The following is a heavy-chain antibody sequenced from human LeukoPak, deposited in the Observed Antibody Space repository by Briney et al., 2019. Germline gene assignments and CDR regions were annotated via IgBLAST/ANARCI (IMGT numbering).Heavy chain of an antibody. V-gene: IGHV4-59*08. CDR1: GASITSSS. Sequence: PAETLSLTCSVSGASITSSSWTWVRQPPRKGLEWIGYIYYGATTNYSPSLGSRATISVDTSANQVSLSLTSVAAADTAVYYCARYRRGHENGETFSDMDVWGNGTTVTVSS. CDR2: IYYGATT. D-gene: IGHD5-12*01. CDR3: ARYRRGHENGETFSDMDV. J-gene: IGHJ6*03.